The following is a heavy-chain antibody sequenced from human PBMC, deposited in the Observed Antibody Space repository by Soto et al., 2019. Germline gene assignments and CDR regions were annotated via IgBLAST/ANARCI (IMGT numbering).Heavy chain of an antibody. CDR3: VVERDGYNRRGAFDI. CDR1: GFTFSSYW. V-gene: IGHV3-74*01. CDR2: INSDGSST. D-gene: IGHD5-12*01. Sequence: EVQLVESGGGLVQPGGSLRLSCAASGFTFSSYWMHWVRQAPGKGLGWVSRINSDGSSTSYADSVKGRFTISRDNAKNTLYLQMNSLRAEDTAVYYCVVERDGYNRRGAFDIWGQGTMVTVSS. J-gene: IGHJ3*02.